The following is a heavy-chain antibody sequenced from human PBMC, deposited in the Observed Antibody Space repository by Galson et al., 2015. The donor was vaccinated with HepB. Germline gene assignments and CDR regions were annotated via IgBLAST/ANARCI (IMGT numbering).Heavy chain of an antibody. CDR3: ARSSYSSSSSGAFDI. CDR1: GYSFTSYG. CDR2: ISAYNGNT. Sequence: SVKVSCKASGYSFTSYGVSWVRQAPGQGLEWMGWISAYNGNTNYAQKLQGRVTMTTDTSTSTAYMEVRSLRSDDTAAYYCARSSYSSSSSGAFDIWGQGTMVTVSS. D-gene: IGHD6-6*01. J-gene: IGHJ3*02. V-gene: IGHV1-18*04.